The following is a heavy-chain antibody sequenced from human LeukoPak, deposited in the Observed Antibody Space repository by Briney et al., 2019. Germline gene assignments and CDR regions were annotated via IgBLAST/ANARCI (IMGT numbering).Heavy chain of an antibody. CDR2: MNPKSGST. J-gene: IGHJ5*02. CDR3: ARGPRVYDESIRYNWFDP. CDR1: GYTFSNYD. V-gene: IGHV1-8*01. D-gene: IGHD5/OR15-5a*01. Sequence: WASVKVSCKASGYTFSNYDINWVRQATGQGLEWMGWMNPKSGSTGYAQKFQGRVTMTRDTSISTAYMELSSLTSEDTAKYYCARGPRVYDESIRYNWFDPWGQGTPVTVSS.